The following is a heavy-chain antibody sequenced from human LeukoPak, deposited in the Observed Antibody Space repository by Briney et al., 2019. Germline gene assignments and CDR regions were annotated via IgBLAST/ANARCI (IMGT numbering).Heavy chain of an antibody. CDR1: GNSISSGDNY. Sequence: SETLSLTCTVSGNSISSGDNYWSWIRQPAGKGLEWIGRIYTSGSTNYNPSLKSRVTISGDTSKNQFSLRLSSVTAADTAVYYCARASCSYDINGCVPFDYWGQGTLVTVSS. CDR3: ARASCSYDINGCVPFDY. J-gene: IGHJ4*02. CDR2: IYTSGST. V-gene: IGHV4-61*02. D-gene: IGHD3-22*01.